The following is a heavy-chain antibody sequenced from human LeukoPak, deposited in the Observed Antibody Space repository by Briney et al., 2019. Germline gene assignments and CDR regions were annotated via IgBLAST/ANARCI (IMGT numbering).Heavy chain of an antibody. CDR1: GGSISSYY. CDR2: IYYSGST. V-gene: IGHV4-59*01. J-gene: IGHJ6*03. CDR3: ARGTKEMATNPQYYYYYTDV. D-gene: IGHD5-24*01. Sequence: PSETLSLTCTVSGGSISSYYWSWIRQPPGRGLEWIGYIYYSGSTNYNPSLKSRVTISVDTSKNQFSLKLSSVTAADTAVYYCARGTKEMATNPQYYYYYTDVWGKGTTVTVSS.